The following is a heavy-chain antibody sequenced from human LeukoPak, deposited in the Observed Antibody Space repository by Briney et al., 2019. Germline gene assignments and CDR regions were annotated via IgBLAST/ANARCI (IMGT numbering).Heavy chain of an antibody. CDR2: ISAYNGNA. J-gene: IGHJ4*02. CDR1: GYTFTSYG. Sequence: ASVKVSCKASGYTFTSYGVTWVRQAPGQGLEWMGWISAYNGNANYAQKLQGRVTMTTDTSTSTAYMELGSLRSDDTAVYYCARGRGDSSTYYSYYWGQGTLVTVSS. CDR3: ARGRGDSSTYYSYY. V-gene: IGHV1-18*01. D-gene: IGHD3-22*01.